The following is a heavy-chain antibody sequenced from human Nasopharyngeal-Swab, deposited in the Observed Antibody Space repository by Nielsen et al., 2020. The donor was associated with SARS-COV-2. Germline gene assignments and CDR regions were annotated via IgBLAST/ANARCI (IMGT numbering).Heavy chain of an antibody. Sequence: GGSLRLSCAASGFTFSSYWMHWVRQAPGKGLAWVSRINSDGSSTSYADSVKGRFTISRDNAKKTLYLQMNSLRAEDTAVYYCARYSSSWGFFDFWGQGTLVTFSS. J-gene: IGHJ4*02. D-gene: IGHD6-13*01. CDR1: GFTFSSYW. CDR3: ARYSSSWGFFDF. V-gene: IGHV3-74*01. CDR2: INSDGSST.